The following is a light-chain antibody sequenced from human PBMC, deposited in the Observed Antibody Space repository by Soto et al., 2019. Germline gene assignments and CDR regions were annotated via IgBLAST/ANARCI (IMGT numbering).Light chain of an antibody. CDR3: QQRSVWPLT. CDR2: GAS. Sequence: EIVMTQSPATLSVSPGERATLSCRASQRVSSNLAWYQQKPGQAPRLLIYGASTRATDIPAKFSGSGSGTEFSLTISSLEPEDFAVYYCQQRSVWPLTFGGGTQVDIK. V-gene: IGKV3-15*01. CDR1: QRVSSN. J-gene: IGKJ4*01.